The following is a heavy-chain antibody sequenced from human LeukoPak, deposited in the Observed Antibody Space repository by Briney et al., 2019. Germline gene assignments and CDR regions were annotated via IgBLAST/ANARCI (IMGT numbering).Heavy chain of an antibody. CDR3: ARDVGYCSSTSCSNWFDP. V-gene: IGHV4-4*07. D-gene: IGHD2-2*01. J-gene: IGHJ5*02. CDR1: GGSISSYY. Sequence: PSETLSLTCTVSGGSISSYYWSWIRQPAGKGLEWIGRIYTSGSTNYNPSLKSRVIMSVDTSKNQFSLKLSSVTAADTAVYYCARDVGYCSSTSCSNWFDPWGQGTPVTVSS. CDR2: IYTSGST.